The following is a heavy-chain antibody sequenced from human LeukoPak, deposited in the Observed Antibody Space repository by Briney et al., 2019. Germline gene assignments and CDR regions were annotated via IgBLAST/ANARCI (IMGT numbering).Heavy chain of an antibody. D-gene: IGHD1-26*01. CDR3: VGGPGWVFDL. V-gene: IGHV3-23*01. J-gene: IGHJ2*01. CDR2: ISNNGGYT. Sequence: PGGSLRLSCAASGFTFSSSAMSWVRQAPGKGLEWVSAISNNGGYTYYADSVQGRFTISRDNSKSTLCLQMNGLKAEDTAVYHCVGGPGWVFDLWGRGTLVTVSS. CDR1: GFTFSSSA.